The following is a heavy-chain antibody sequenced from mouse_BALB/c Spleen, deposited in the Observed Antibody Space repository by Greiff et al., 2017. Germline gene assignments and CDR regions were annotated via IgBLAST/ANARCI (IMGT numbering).Heavy chain of an antibody. V-gene: IGHV5-9-4*01. J-gene: IGHJ4*01. CDR1: GFTFSSYA. CDR3: ARGSLGTTVVAAYYYAMDY. D-gene: IGHD1-1*01. CDR2: ISSGGSYT. Sequence: EGKLVESGGGLVKPGGSLKLSCAASGFTFSSYAMSWVRQSPEKRLEWVAEISSGGSYTYYPDTVTGRFTISRDNAKNTLYLEMSSLRSEDTAMYYCARGSLGTTVVAAYYYAMDYWGRGTSVTVSS.